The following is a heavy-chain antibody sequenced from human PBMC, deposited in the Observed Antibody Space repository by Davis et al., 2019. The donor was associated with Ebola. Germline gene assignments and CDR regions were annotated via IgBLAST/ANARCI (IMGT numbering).Heavy chain of an antibody. Sequence: GGSLRLSCKGSGYSFTSYWIGWVRQMPGKGLEWMGRIDPSDSYTNYSPSFQGQVTISADKSISTAYLQWSSLKASDTAMYYCARGKGYGSGSYSFYGMDVWGQGTTVTVSS. CDR1: GYSFTSYW. CDR2: IDPSDSYT. D-gene: IGHD3-10*01. CDR3: ARGKGYGSGSYSFYGMDV. V-gene: IGHV5-10-1*04. J-gene: IGHJ6*02.